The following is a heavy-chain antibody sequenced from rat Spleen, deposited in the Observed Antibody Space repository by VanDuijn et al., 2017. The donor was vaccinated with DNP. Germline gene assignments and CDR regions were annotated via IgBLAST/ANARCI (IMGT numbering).Heavy chain of an antibody. Sequence: EVQLVEAGGGLVQPGRSLKLSCAASGFTFSSFPMAWVRQAPTKGLEWVATISTSGGSTYYRDSVKGRFTISRDNAKSTLYLQMDSLRSEDTATYYCARHYGGYSYYWYFDFWGPGTMVTVSS. CDR1: GFTFSSFP. V-gene: IGHV5-46*01. CDR3: ARHYGGYSYYWYFDF. J-gene: IGHJ1*01. D-gene: IGHD1-11*01. CDR2: ISTSGGST.